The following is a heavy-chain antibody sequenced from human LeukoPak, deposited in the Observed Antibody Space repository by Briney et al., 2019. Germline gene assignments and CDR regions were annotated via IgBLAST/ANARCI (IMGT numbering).Heavy chain of an antibody. Sequence: GESLKISCKGSGYNFTIYWIGWVRQMPGKGLEWMGIIYPGDSETRYSPSFQGQVTMSVDKSITTAYLQWSSLQASDTAMYYCARGGSYYGPYDYWGQGTLVTVSS. CDR2: IYPGDSET. CDR1: GYNFTIYW. CDR3: ARGGSYYGPYDY. V-gene: IGHV5-51*01. D-gene: IGHD1-26*01. J-gene: IGHJ4*02.